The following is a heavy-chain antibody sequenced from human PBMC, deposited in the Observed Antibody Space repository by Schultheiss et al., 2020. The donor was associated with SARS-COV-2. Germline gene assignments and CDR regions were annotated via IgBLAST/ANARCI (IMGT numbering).Heavy chain of an antibody. CDR2: IYTSGST. Sequence: SQTLSLTCTVSGGSISSYYWSWIRQPPGKGLEWIGRIYTSGSTNYNPSLKSRVTMSVDTSKNQFSLKLSSVTAADTAVYYCAREQGFWTGNYYYYMDVWGKGTTVTVSS. CDR3: AREQGFWTGNYYYYMDV. D-gene: IGHD3/OR15-3a*01. CDR1: GGSISSYY. V-gene: IGHV4-4*07. J-gene: IGHJ6*03.